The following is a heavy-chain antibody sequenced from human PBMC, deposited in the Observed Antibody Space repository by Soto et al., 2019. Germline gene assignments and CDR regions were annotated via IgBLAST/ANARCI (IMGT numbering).Heavy chain of an antibody. Sequence: RRLSCAAPGFTFSSYGMHWVRQAPGKGLEWVAVIWYDGSNKYYADSVKGRFTISRDNSKNTLYLQMNSLRAEDTAVYYCARGGGSSWFYYYYGMDVWGQGTTVTVSS. J-gene: IGHJ6*02. CDR1: GFTFSSYG. CDR3: ARGGGSSWFYYYYGMDV. V-gene: IGHV3-33*01. CDR2: IWYDGSNK. D-gene: IGHD6-13*01.